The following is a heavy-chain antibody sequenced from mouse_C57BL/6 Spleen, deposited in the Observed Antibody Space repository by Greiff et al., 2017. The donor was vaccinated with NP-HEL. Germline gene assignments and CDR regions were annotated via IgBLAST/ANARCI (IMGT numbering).Heavy chain of an antibody. J-gene: IGHJ2*01. CDR2: IDPENGDT. D-gene: IGHD2-4*01. Sequence: EVQLQQSGAELVRPGASVKLSCTASGFNIKDDYMHWVKQRPEQGLEWIGWIDPENGDTEYASKFQGKATKTADTSSNTAYLQLSSLTSEDTAVYYCTTCTMITKQTGTRDYGGQGTTHTVSS. CDR1: GFNIKDDY. V-gene: IGHV14-4*01. CDR3: TTCTMITKQTGTRDY.